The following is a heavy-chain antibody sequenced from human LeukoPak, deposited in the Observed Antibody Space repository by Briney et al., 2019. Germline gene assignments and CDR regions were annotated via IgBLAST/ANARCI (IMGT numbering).Heavy chain of an antibody. Sequence: PGGSLRLSCAAARFTFARSEMNWVRQAPGKGLEWISSSSMYYADSVKGRFTISRENAKQTLYLQMNSLRPEDTAVYYCARAGDKGTANWYFDLWGRGTLVTGSS. CDR3: ARAGDKGTANWYFDL. D-gene: IGHD2-21*01. V-gene: IGHV3-48*03. J-gene: IGHJ2*01. CDR2: SSM. CDR1: RFTFARSE.